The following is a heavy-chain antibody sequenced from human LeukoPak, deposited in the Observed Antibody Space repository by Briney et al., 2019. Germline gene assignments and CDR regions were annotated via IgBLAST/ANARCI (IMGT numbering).Heavy chain of an antibody. CDR3: ARGGGSGSYYSRGTPFDY. CDR1: GGTFSSYA. J-gene: IGHJ4*02. D-gene: IGHD3-10*01. V-gene: IGHV1-69*13. Sequence: ASVKVSCKASGGTFSSYAISWVRQAPGQGLEWMGGIIPIFGTANYAQKFQGRVTITADESTSTAYMELSSLRAEDTAVYYCARGGGSGSYYSRGTPFDYWGQGTLVTVSS. CDR2: IIPIFGTA.